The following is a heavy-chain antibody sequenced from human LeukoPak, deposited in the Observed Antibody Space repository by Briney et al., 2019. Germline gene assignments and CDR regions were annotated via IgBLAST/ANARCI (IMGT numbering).Heavy chain of an antibody. Sequence: SETLSLTCAVSGGSISSGGYSWSWIRQPPGKGPEWIGYIYHSGSTYYNPSLKSRVTISVDRSKNQFSLKLSSVTAADTAVYYCARLGYDSTGAQSRYFDLWGRGTLVTVSS. J-gene: IGHJ2*01. CDR2: IYHSGST. V-gene: IGHV4-30-2*01. D-gene: IGHD3-22*01. CDR1: GGSISSGGYS. CDR3: ARLGYDSTGAQSRYFDL.